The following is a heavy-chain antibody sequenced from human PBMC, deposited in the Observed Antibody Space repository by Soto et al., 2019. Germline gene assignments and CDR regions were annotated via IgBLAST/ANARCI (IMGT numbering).Heavy chain of an antibody. D-gene: IGHD3-22*01. CDR1: GGSVGSGAYY. CDR3: ARHDYSDRAFDL. Sequence: SETLSLTCIVSGGSVGSGAYYWSWIRQPPGNALEWIGYIQYSGDTNYNSSLKSRVTISVDMSRNRFSLKLTSVTAADTAFYYCARHDYSDRAFDLWGQGTMITVSS. J-gene: IGHJ3*01. V-gene: IGHV4-61*08. CDR2: IQYSGDT.